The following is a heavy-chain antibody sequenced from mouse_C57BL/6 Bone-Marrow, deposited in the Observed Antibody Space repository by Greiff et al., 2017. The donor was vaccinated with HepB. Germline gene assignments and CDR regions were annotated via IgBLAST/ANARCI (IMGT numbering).Heavy chain of an antibody. D-gene: IGHD2-3*01. CDR2: INPYNGDT. CDR1: GYSFTGYF. Sequence: DVKLQESGPELVKPGDSVKISCKASGYSFTGYFMNWVMQSHGKSLEWIGRINPYNGDTFYNQKFKGKATLTVDKSSSTAHMELRSLTSEDSAVYYCARDDGYPYYAMDYWGQGTSVTVSS. V-gene: IGHV1-20*01. CDR3: ARDDGYPYYAMDY. J-gene: IGHJ4*01.